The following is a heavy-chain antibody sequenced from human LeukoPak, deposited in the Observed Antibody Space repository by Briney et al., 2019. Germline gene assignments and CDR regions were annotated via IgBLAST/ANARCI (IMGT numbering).Heavy chain of an antibody. Sequence: ASVKVSCKASGYTFTSYYMHWVRQAPGQGLEWMGIINPSGGSTSYAQKFQGRVTMTRDMSTSTVYMELSSLRSEDTAVYYCARDNLPGIAAAGPDAFDIWGQGTMVTVSS. V-gene: IGHV1-46*01. CDR3: ARDNLPGIAAAGPDAFDI. D-gene: IGHD6-13*01. CDR1: GYTFTSYY. CDR2: INPSGGST. J-gene: IGHJ3*02.